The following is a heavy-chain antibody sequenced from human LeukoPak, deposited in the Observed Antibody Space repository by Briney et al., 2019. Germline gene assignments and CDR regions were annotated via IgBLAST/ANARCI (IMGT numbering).Heavy chain of an antibody. CDR1: GGTFISYA. V-gene: IGHV1-69*06. CDR3: ARIRMKWFGELRGPLDY. CDR2: IIPIFGTA. D-gene: IGHD3-10*01. J-gene: IGHJ4*02. Sequence: SVKVSCKASGGTFISYAISWVRQAPGQGLEWMGGIIPIFGTANYAQKFQGRVTITADKSTSTAYMELSSLRSEDTAVYYCARIRMKWFGELRGPLDYWGQGTLVTVSS.